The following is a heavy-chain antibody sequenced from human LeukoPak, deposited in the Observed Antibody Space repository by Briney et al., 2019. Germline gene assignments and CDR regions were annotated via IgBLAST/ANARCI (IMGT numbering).Heavy chain of an antibody. V-gene: IGHV4-31*03. Sequence: PSQTLSLTCTVSGGSISSGGYYWSWIRQHPGKGLEWIGYIYYSGNTYYNPSLKSRVTISVDTSKNQFSLKLSSVTAADTAVYYCARERRPVIIYYGSGSGAYGMDVWGQGTTVTVSS. J-gene: IGHJ6*02. CDR2: IYYSGNT. CDR3: ARERRPVIIYYGSGSGAYGMDV. CDR1: GGSISSGGYY. D-gene: IGHD3-10*01.